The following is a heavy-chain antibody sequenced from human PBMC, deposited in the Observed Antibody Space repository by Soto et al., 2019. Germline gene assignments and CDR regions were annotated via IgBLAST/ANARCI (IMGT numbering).Heavy chain of an antibody. CDR1: GLTFTSSS. D-gene: IGHD4-17*01. CDR2: ISENGDRQ. CDR3: ARRLATTVSALGY. J-gene: IGHJ4*02. Sequence: SGGSLRLSCTASGLTFTSSSFHWVRQAPGKGLEWVAVISENGDRQYSTESVRGRFLISRDGSKNTVYLQMNSLRPEDTGVYFCARRLATTVSALGYWGQGALVTVSS. V-gene: IGHV3-30-3*01.